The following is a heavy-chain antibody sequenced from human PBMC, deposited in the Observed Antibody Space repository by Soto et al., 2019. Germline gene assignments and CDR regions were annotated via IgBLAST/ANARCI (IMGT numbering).Heavy chain of an antibody. D-gene: IGHD6-19*01. CDR3: TRAITSGWQPFDY. CDR2: INPNTGSR. CDR1: GYTFTNYH. Sequence: GASVKVSCKASGYTFTNYHLHWVRKAPGQGLEWMGIINPNTGSRNYAQKFQARVTMTRDTSTSTVYMELSSLTSEDTAVYYCTRAITSGWQPFDYWGQGTLVNVSS. J-gene: IGHJ4*01. V-gene: IGHV1-46*03.